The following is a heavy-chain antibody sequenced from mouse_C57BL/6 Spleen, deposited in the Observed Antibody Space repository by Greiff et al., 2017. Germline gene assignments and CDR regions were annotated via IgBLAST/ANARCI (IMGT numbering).Heavy chain of an antibody. CDR1: GYTFTSYW. CDR3: ARSRFTAYYFDY. D-gene: IGHD1-2*01. Sequence: QVQLQQPGAELVRPGSSVKLSCKASGYTFTSYWMHWVKQRPIQGLEWIGNIDPSDSETHYNQKFKDKATLTVDKSSSTAYMQLSSLTSEDSAVHYCARSRFTAYYFDYWGQGTTLTVSS. J-gene: IGHJ2*01. CDR2: IDPSDSET. V-gene: IGHV1-52*01.